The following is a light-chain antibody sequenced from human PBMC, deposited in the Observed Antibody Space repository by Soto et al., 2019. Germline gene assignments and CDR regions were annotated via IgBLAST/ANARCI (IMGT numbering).Light chain of an antibody. CDR1: SSKIGSNY. CDR3: TSWDDSLIGPYV. V-gene: IGLV1-47*01. CDR2: RNN. J-gene: IGLJ1*01. Sequence: QSVLTQPPSASGTPGQRVTISCSGSSSKIGSNYVYWYQQLPGTAPKLLIYRNNQRPSGVPDRFSGSKSGTSASLGISGLRSDDKANYYCTSWDDSLIGPYVFGTGTKVTVL.